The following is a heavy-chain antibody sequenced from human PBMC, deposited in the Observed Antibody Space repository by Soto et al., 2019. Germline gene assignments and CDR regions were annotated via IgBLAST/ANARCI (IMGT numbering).Heavy chain of an antibody. CDR1: GFTFSTYA. D-gene: IGHD1-26*01. V-gene: IGHV3-23*01. J-gene: IGHJ3*02. CDR3: AKDSVSYYRIYDAFDI. CDR2: TSGGGDNI. Sequence: VQLLESGGGLVQPGGSLRLSCEASGFTFSTYAMSWVRQAPGEGPEWVSTSGGGDNIFYADSVKGRFTISRDDSKNTMYLQMDNLRVEDTAIYFCAKDSVSYYRIYDAFDIWGQATVVTVSS.